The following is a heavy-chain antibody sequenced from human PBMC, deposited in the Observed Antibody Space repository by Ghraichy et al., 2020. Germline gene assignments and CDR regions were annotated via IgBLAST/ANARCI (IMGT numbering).Heavy chain of an antibody. CDR3: AKDSSGWYDYFDY. CDR1: GFTFDDYA. J-gene: IGHJ4*02. Sequence: GGSLRLSCAASGFTFDDYAMHWVRQAPGKGLEWVSGISWNSRSIGYADSVKGRFTISRDNAKNSLYLQMNSLRLEDTALYYCAKDSSGWYDYFDYWGQGTLVTVSS. V-gene: IGHV3-9*01. CDR2: ISWNSRSI. D-gene: IGHD6-19*01.